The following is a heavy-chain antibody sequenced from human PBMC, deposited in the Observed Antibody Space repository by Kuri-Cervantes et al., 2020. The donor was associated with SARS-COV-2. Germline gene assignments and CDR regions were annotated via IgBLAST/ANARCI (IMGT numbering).Heavy chain of an antibody. CDR1: GYTFTSYG. V-gene: IGHV1-18*01. Sequence: ASVKVSCKASGYTFTSYGISWVRQAPGQGLEWMGWISAYNGNTNYAQKLQGRVTMTRDTSTSTVYMELSSLRSEDTAVYYCARGPHYYGSGSYAPSDYWGQGTLVTVSS. CDR3: ARGPHYYGSGSYAPSDY. CDR2: ISAYNGNT. D-gene: IGHD3-10*01. J-gene: IGHJ4*02.